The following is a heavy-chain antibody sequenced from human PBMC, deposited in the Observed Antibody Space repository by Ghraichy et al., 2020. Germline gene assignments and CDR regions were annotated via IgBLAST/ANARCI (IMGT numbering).Heavy chain of an antibody. J-gene: IGHJ4*02. Sequence: GGSLRLSCTASGFTFRNYFMSWIRQAPGKGLEWLSYISIGSGHTKYADSVRGRFTISRDDAKNSLYLQMNSLRDEDTAIYYCARANLGTRAHLTRDYWGQGPPVTLSS. CDR2: ISIGSGHT. D-gene: IGHD3-16*01. V-gene: IGHV3-11*05. CDR3: ARANLGTRAHLTRDY. CDR1: GFTFRNYF.